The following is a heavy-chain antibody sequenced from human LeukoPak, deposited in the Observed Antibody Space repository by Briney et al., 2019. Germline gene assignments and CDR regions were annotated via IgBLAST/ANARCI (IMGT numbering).Heavy chain of an antibody. CDR3: ARYTGVNGYYFDY. Sequence: KTSETLSLTCTVSGDSISTYYWSWIRQPPGKGLEWIGYVYYSGSTNYNPSLKSRVTISVDTSKSHFSLKLSSVTAGDTAMYYCARYTGVNGYYFDYWGQGTLVTVSS. J-gene: IGHJ4*02. CDR1: GDSISTYY. D-gene: IGHD2-8*01. V-gene: IGHV4-59*08. CDR2: VYYSGST.